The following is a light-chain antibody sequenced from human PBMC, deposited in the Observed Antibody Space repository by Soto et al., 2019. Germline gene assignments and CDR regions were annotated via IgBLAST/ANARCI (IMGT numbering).Light chain of an antibody. CDR1: QSIGDT. Sequence: EIVLTQSPGTLSLSPGERATLSCRASQSIGDTLAWYQQKPGQAPRLLIYGASSRVTGFPARFSGSGSRTDFNLTISRLEPEDFAVYHCQQYGSSPTTFGQGTKVDI. CDR3: QQYGSSPTT. J-gene: IGKJ1*01. V-gene: IGKV3-20*01. CDR2: GAS.